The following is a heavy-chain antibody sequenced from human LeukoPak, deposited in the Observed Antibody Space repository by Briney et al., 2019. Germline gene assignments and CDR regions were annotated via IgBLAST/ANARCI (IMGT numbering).Heavy chain of an antibody. CDR3: ARVRYSYGYSPYYYMDV. J-gene: IGHJ6*03. V-gene: IGHV1-69*05. Sequence: SVKVSCKASGGTFSSYAISWVRQAPGQGLEWMGRIIPIFGTANYAQKFQGRVTITTDEYTSTAYMELSSLRSEDTAVYYCARVRYSYGYSPYYYMDVWGKGTTVTVSS. CDR2: IIPIFGTA. D-gene: IGHD5-18*01. CDR1: GGTFSSYA.